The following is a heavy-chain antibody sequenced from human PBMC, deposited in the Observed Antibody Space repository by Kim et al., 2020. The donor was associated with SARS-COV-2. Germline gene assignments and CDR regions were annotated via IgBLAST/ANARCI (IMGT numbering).Heavy chain of an antibody. V-gene: IGHV3-23*01. CDR2: ISSSGGTT. D-gene: IGHD6-19*01. CDR3: ARSSGGSGWHEIDY. Sequence: GGSLRLSCAASGFTFSRYAMSWVRQAPGKGLEWVSTISSSGGTTYYADSVKGRFTISRDNSKNTLYLQMNSLRAEDTALYYCARSSGGSGWHEIDYWGQGTLVTVSS. J-gene: IGHJ4*02. CDR1: GFTFSRYA.